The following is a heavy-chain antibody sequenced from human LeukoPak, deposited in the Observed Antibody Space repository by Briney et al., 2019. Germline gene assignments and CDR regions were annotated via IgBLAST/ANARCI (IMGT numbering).Heavy chain of an antibody. CDR2: ISSYNGNT. V-gene: IGHV1-18*01. CDR1: GYSFVLYG. CDR3: ARQDYDFWTGYSQLDY. D-gene: IGHD3-3*01. J-gene: IGHJ4*02. Sequence: ASVKVSCKASGYSFVLYGISWVRQAPGQGPEWMGWISSYNGNTKYAQKLQDRVTMTTDTSTSTAYMEVRSLKSDDTAVYYCARQDYDFWTGYSQLDYWGQGTLVTVSS.